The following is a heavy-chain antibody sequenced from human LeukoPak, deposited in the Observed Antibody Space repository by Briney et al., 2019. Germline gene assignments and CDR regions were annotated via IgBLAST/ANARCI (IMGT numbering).Heavy chain of an antibody. CDR1: GFTFSSYS. V-gene: IGHV3-48*01. J-gene: IGHJ3*02. Sequence: GGSLRLSCAASGFTFSSYSMNWVRQAPGKGLEWVSYISSSSSTIYYADSVKGRFTISRDNSKATLYLQMHRLRIEDTALYFCARFKVGTNTTQKNAFDIWGRGTVVAVSS. D-gene: IGHD1-1*01. CDR3: ARFKVGTNTTQKNAFDI. CDR2: ISSSSSTI.